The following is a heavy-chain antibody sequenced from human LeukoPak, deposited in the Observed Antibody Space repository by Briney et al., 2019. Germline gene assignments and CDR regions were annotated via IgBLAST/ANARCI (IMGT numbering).Heavy chain of an antibody. CDR2: INGRGDNT. CDR3: AKDRVSPGFNWFDP. D-gene: IGHD2/OR15-2a*01. CDR1: GVIISSYA. J-gene: IGHJ5*02. Sequence: GGSLRLSCAASGVIISSYAMSWVRQAPGKGLEWVSAINGRGDNTYYADFVKGRFTISRDNSKSTVYLQMKSLRAEDTAVYSCAKDRVSPGFNWFDPWGQGTLVTVSS. V-gene: IGHV3-23*01.